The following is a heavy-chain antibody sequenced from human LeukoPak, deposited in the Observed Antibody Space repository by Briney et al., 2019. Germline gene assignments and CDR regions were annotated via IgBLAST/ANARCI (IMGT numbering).Heavy chain of an antibody. CDR1: GGSISTSNY. CDR2: IYYSGST. CDR3: ASRTGTTRFDY. D-gene: IGHD1-7*01. Sequence: SETLSLTCTVSGGSISTSNYWGWIRQPPGRGLEWIGSIYYSGSTYYSPSLKSRVTISVDTSKNQFSLRLNSVTAADTAVYYCASRTGTTRFDYWGQGTLVTVSS. V-gene: IGHV4-39*07. J-gene: IGHJ4*02.